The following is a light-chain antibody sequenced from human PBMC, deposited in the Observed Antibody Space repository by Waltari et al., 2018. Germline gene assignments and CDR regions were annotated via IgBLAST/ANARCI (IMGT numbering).Light chain of an antibody. J-gene: IGLJ1*01. V-gene: IGLV2-11*01. CDR1: SSDIGGYNY. CDR3: NSYAGSHTYI. Sequence: QAALTQPPSVSGSPGQSVTISCTGSSSDIGGYNYVSWYRQHPGKAPKLIISDVSELSSGVSDRFSGSKSGNTASLTISGLQAEDEADYYCNSYAGSHTYIFGVGTRLTVL. CDR2: DVS.